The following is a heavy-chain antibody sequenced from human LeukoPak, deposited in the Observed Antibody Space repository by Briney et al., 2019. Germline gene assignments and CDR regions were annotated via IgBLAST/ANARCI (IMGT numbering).Heavy chain of an antibody. J-gene: IGHJ4*02. V-gene: IGHV3-9*01. CDR2: ISWNSGSI. CDR3: ASLAGLN. Sequence: GGSLRLSCAASGFTFDDYAMHWVRHAPGKGLEWVSGISWNSGSIGYADSVKGRFTISRDNAKNSLYLQMNSLRAEDTALYYCASLAGLNWGQGTLVTVSS. D-gene: IGHD1-14*01. CDR1: GFTFDDYA.